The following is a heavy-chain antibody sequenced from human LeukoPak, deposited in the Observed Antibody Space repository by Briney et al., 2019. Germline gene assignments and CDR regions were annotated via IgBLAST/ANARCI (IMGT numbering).Heavy chain of an antibody. CDR2: MSASSGNT. Sequence: ASVRVSCKATGFTFTNYDINWVRQVTGQGLEWLGWMSASSGNTGYAQKFQGRVTITADESTSTAYMELSSLRSEDTAVYYCARLGPFYDSSSYGDYNWFDPWGQGTLVTVSS. CDR1: GFTFTNYD. CDR3: ARLGPFYDSSSYGDYNWFDP. J-gene: IGHJ5*02. V-gene: IGHV1-8*01. D-gene: IGHD3-22*01.